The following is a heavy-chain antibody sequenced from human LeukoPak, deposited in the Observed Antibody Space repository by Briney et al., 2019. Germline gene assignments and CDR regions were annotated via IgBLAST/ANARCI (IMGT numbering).Heavy chain of an antibody. CDR1: GFTFSYYA. J-gene: IGHJ6*02. Sequence: GGSLRLSCVASGFTFSYYAIHWVRQAPGKGLQWVAVISSDGSSKYYEDSVKGRFTISRDNSKKTLYLQMNSLGTEDTAVYYCANVLLWFGESLTDYYGMDVWGQGTTVTVSS. V-gene: IGHV3-30*18. CDR3: ANVLLWFGESLTDYYGMDV. CDR2: ISSDGSSK. D-gene: IGHD3-10*01.